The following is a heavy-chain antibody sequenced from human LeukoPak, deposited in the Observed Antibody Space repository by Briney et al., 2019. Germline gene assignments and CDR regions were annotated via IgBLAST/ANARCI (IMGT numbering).Heavy chain of an antibody. D-gene: IGHD1-7*01. J-gene: IGHJ5*02. V-gene: IGHV4-59*08. CDR1: GGSISSDY. Sequence: PSETLSLTCTVSGGSISSDYWSWIRQPPGKGLEWIGYIYYSGSTNYNPSLKSRVTISVDTSKNQFSLKLSSVAAADTAVYYCARHGTGTTSWFDPWGQGTLVTVSS. CDR2: IYYSGST. CDR3: ARHGTGTTSWFDP.